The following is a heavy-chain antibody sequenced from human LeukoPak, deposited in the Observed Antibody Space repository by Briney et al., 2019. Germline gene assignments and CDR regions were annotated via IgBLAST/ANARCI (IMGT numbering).Heavy chain of an antibody. J-gene: IGHJ6*02. D-gene: IGHD3-22*01. CDR1: GFTFDDYA. Sequence: PGGSLRLSCAASGFTFDDYAMHWVRQAPGKGLEWVSGISWNSGSIGYADSVKGRFTISRDNAKNSLYLQMNSLRAEDTAVYYRARVQSYESSDYDYYYYGMDVWGQGTTVTVSS. CDR3: ARVQSYESSDYDYYYYGMDV. V-gene: IGHV3-9*01. CDR2: ISWNSGSI.